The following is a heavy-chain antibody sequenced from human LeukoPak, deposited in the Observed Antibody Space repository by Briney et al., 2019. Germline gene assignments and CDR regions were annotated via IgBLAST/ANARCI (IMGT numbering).Heavy chain of an antibody. CDR2: ISSSSNTI. J-gene: IGHJ4*02. CDR1: GFTFITYT. CDR3: ARDMVGYSSGPALFDY. V-gene: IGHV3-48*01. Sequence: PGGSLRLSCAASGFTFITYTMNWVRQAPGKGLEWVSYISSSSNTIYYADSVKGRFTISRDNAKNSLYLQMNSLRAEDTAVYYCARDMVGYSSGPALFDYWGQGTLVTVSS. D-gene: IGHD6-19*01.